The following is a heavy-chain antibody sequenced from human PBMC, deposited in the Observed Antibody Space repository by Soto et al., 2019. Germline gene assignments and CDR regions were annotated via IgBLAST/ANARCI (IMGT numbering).Heavy chain of an antibody. Sequence: GESLKISCKVSGYSFSAYWITWVRQVPGKGLEWMGVIYPKNSDTRYSPSFQGQVTISVDRSISTAYLRWSGLKASDTAMYYCARQIYDSDTGPNFQYYFDSWGQGTPVTVSS. J-gene: IGHJ4*02. D-gene: IGHD3-22*01. CDR1: GYSFSAYW. CDR3: ARQIYDSDTGPNFQYYFDS. CDR2: IYPKNSDT. V-gene: IGHV5-51*01.